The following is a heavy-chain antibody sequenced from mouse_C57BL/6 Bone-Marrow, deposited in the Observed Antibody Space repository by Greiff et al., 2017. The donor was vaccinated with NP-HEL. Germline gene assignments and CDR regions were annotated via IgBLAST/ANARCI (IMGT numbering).Heavy chain of an antibody. CDR2: IDPSDSYT. D-gene: IGHD2-14*01. Sequence: QVQLQQPGAELVRPGTSVKLSCKASGYTFTSYWMHWVKQRPGQGLEWIGVIDPSDSYTNYNQKFTGKATLTVDPSSSTAYMQLSSLTSEDSAVYYCAREVRYASSFSWFAYWGQGTLVTVSA. V-gene: IGHV1-59*01. CDR3: AREVRYASSFSWFAY. CDR1: GYTFTSYW. J-gene: IGHJ3*01.